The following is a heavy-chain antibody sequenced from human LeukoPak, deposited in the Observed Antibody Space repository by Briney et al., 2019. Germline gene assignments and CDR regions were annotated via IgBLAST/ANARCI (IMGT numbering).Heavy chain of an antibody. Sequence: PGGSLSLSCAASGFTFSSYAMRWVRQAPGKGLEWVSGISGSGGGTYYADSVKGRFTIFRDNSKNMLYLQMNSPRAEDTAVYYCAKEMGDGYKVDCWGQGTLVTVSS. CDR3: AKEMGDGYKVDC. J-gene: IGHJ4*02. V-gene: IGHV3-23*01. D-gene: IGHD5-24*01. CDR2: ISGSGGGT. CDR1: GFTFSSYA.